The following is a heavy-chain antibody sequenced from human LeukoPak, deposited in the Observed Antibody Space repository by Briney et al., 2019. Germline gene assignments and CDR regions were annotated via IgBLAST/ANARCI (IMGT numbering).Heavy chain of an antibody. CDR2: IYSGGST. J-gene: IGHJ4*02. CDR1: GFTVSSNY. CDR3: ARTSADYGDVLFDY. D-gene: IGHD4-17*01. Sequence: PGGSLRLSCAASGFTVSSNYMSWVRQAPGKGLEWVSVIYSGGSTYYADSVKGRFTISRDNSKNTLYLQMNSLRAEDTAVYYCARTSADYGDVLFDYWGQGTLVTVSS. V-gene: IGHV3-53*01.